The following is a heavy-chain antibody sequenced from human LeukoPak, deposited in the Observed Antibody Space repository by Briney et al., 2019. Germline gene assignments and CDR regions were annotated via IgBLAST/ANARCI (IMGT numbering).Heavy chain of an antibody. CDR3: AREKDYYGSGSYYRYNWFDP. CDR1: GYTFTSYG. Sequence: APVKVSCMASGYTFTSYGISWVRPAPGQGRSWMGWISAYNGNTNYAQKLQGRVTMTTDTSTSTAYMELRSLRSDDTAVYYCAREKDYYGSGSYYRYNWFDPWGQGTLVTVSS. J-gene: IGHJ5*02. D-gene: IGHD3-10*01. CDR2: ISAYNGNT. V-gene: IGHV1-18*01.